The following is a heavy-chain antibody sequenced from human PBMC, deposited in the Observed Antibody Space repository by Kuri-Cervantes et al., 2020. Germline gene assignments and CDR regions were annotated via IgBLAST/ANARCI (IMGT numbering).Heavy chain of an antibody. CDR3: ARGPSGYSYVQT. D-gene: IGHD5-18*01. CDR1: GFTFSSYW. CDR2: INSDGSST. V-gene: IGHV3-74*01. J-gene: IGHJ4*02. Sequence: GESLTLTCAASGFTFSSYWHWVRQAPGKGLVWVSRINSDGSSTSYSDSVKGRFTISRDNAKNTLYVQMNSLRAEDTAVYYCARGPSGYSYVQTWGQGTLVTVSS.